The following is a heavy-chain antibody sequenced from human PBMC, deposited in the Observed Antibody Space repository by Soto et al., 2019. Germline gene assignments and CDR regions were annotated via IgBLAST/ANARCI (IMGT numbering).Heavy chain of an antibody. Sequence: PGGFLRVSCGAGGFTFSDFYMSWIRKAPGKGLEWVSYISKDSTFSIYADSVKGRFTISRDNAQNSVYLQMNSLRAEDTAIYYCAREGPMLRGVVPEDYWGQGTLVTVSS. V-gene: IGHV3-11*05. CDR1: GFTFSDFY. CDR3: AREGPMLRGVVPEDY. CDR2: ISKDSTFS. J-gene: IGHJ4*02. D-gene: IGHD3-10*01.